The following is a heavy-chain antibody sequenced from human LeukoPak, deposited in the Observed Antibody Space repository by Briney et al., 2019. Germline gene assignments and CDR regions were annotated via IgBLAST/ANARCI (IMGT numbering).Heavy chain of an antibody. CDR3: ARRLTQYDCFDP. CDR2: TYYRSTWYN. CDR1: GDSXSSNSVT. J-gene: IGHJ5*02. V-gene: IGHV6-1*01. D-gene: IGHD2-2*01. Sequence: TLSLTCALSGDSXSSNSVTWNWIRQSPSRGLEWLGRTYYRSTWYNDYAVSVRGRITVNPDTSKNQFSLHLNSVTPEDTAVYYCARRLTQYDCFDPWGQGILVTVSS.